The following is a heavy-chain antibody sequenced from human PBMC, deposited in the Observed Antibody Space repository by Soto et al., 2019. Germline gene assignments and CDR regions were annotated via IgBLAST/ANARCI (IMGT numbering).Heavy chain of an antibody. CDR2: IYPGDSDT. CDR1: GYSFTSYW. J-gene: IGHJ6*02. CDR3: ARQAAAGTVHYYYYGMDV. D-gene: IGHD6-13*01. V-gene: IGHV5-51*01. Sequence: PGESLKISCKGSGYSFTSYWIGWVRQMPGKVLEWMGIIYPGDSDTRYSPSFQGQVTISADKSISTAYLQWSSLKASDTAMYYCARQAAAGTVHYYYYGMDVWGQGXTVTVYS.